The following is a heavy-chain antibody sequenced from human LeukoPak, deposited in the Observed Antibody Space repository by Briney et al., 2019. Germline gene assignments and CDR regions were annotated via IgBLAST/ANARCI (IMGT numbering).Heavy chain of an antibody. CDR1: GITFTRYW. D-gene: IGHD6-19*01. CDR3: AREGDSGGYYFDY. Sequence: QPGGSLGLSFAPPGITFTRYWERWVRPAPGKGLERVAYIKQDGSEKYYVDSVKGRFTISRDNAKNSLFLHMNILSAEDTAVYYCAREGDSGGYYFDYWGQGTLVTVSS. J-gene: IGHJ4*02. V-gene: IGHV3-7*01. CDR2: IKQDGSEK.